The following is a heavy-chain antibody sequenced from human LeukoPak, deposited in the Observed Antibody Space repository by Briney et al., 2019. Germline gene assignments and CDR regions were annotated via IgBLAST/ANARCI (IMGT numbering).Heavy chain of an antibody. J-gene: IGHJ3*02. CDR3: ARVARGVGGAFDI. CDR2: IYSGGST. CDR1: EFTVSVNY. V-gene: IGHV3-66*01. D-gene: IGHD3-3*01. Sequence: GGSLRLSCAASEFTVSVNYMSWVRQAPGKGLEWVSFIYSGGSTYYADSVKGRFTISRDSSKNILYLQMNNLRAEDTAVYYCARVARGVGGAFDIWGQGTMVTVSS.